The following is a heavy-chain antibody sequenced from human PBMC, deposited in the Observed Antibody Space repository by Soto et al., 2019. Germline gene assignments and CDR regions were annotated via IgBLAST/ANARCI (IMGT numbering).Heavy chain of an antibody. CDR2: IKTKTDGETT. V-gene: IGHV3-15*01. Sequence: GGSLRLSCAASGFVFSNAWMSWVRQAPGKGLEWVGRIKTKTDGETTDYAAPVKGRFTFSRDDSKNMLFLQMNSLKTEDTAVYYCATLRNDILNGSFDFCGHGTPVTVYS. D-gene: IGHD3-9*01. CDR1: GFVFSNAW. J-gene: IGHJ5*01. CDR3: ATLRNDILNGSFDF.